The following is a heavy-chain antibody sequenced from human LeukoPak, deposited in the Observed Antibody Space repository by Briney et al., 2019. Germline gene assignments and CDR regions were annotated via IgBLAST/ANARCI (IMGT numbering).Heavy chain of an antibody. J-gene: IGHJ4*02. CDR2: ISYDGSNK. D-gene: IGHD3-22*01. Sequence: PGGSLRLSCAASGFTFSSYGMHWVRQAPGKGLEWVAVISYDGSNKYYADSVKGRFTISRDNSKNTLYLQMNSLRAEDTAVYYCANGVVGVTPDFDYWGQGTLVTVSS. V-gene: IGHV3-30*18. CDR1: GFTFSSYG. CDR3: ANGVVGVTPDFDY.